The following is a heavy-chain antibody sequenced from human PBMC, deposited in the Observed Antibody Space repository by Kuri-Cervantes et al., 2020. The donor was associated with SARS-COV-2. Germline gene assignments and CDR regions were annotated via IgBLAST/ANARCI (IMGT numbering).Heavy chain of an antibody. CDR1: GYSFTTYG. CDR3: ASARSLNWGSFDY. Sequence: ASVKVSCKASGYSFTTYGISWVRQAPGQGLEWMGWISAYNGNTNYAQNFQGRVTMTRDTSISTAYMELSRLRSDDTAVYYCASARSLNWGSFDYWGQGTLVTVSS. CDR2: ISAYNGNT. V-gene: IGHV1-18*01. D-gene: IGHD7-27*01. J-gene: IGHJ4*02.